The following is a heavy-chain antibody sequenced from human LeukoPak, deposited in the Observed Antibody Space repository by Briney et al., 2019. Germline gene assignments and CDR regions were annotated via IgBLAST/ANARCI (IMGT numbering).Heavy chain of an antibody. V-gene: IGHV4-59*01. J-gene: IGHJ4*02. CDR3: ARANSGSYRI. D-gene: IGHD1-26*01. CDR1: GGSISSYY. CDR2: IYYSGSS. Sequence: SETLSLTCTVSGGSISSYYWSWIRQPPGKGLEWIGYIYYSGSSNYNPSLKSRVTISVDTSKNQFSLKLSSVTAADTAVYYCARANSGSYRIWGQGTLVTVSS.